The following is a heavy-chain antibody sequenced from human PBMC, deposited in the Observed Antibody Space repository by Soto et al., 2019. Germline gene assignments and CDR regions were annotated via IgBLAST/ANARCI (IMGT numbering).Heavy chain of an antibody. V-gene: IGHV1-69*13. D-gene: IGHD5-12*01. CDR2: IIPIFGTA. J-gene: IGHJ6*02. Sequence: SVKVSCKASGGTFSSYAISWVRQAPGRGLEWMGGIIPIFGTANYAQKFQGRVTITADESTSTAYMELSSLRSEDTAVYYCARGMAEGGYEGDYYYGMDVWGQGTTVTVSS. CDR1: GGTFSSYA. CDR3: ARGMAEGGYEGDYYYGMDV.